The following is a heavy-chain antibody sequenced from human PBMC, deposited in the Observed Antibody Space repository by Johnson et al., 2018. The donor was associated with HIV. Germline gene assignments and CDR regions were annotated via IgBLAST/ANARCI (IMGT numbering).Heavy chain of an antibody. J-gene: IGHJ3*02. CDR1: GFTFSDYY. D-gene: IGHD4-11*01. CDR2: ISGGGSAI. V-gene: IGHV3-11*04. CDR3: ARVYSNYEGAAASYPFDI. Sequence: QVQLVESGGGLVKPGGSLRLSCAVSGFTFSDYYMSWIRQAPGKGLEWISYISGGGSAIYYADSVKGRFTISRDNAKNSLYRQMNSLRAEDTAVYYCARVYSNYEGAAASYPFDIWGQGTMVTVSS.